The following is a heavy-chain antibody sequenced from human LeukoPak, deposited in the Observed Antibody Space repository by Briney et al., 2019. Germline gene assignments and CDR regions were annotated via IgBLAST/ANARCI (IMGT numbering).Heavy chain of an antibody. J-gene: IGHJ4*02. CDR1: GGSISSYY. CDR3: ARDWHSSGWYDY. V-gene: IGHV4-4*07. D-gene: IGHD6-19*01. CDR2: IYTSGST. Sequence: SETLSLNCTVSGGSISSYYWSWIRQPAGKGLEWIGRIYTSGSTNYNPSLKSRVTMSVDTSKNQFSLKLSSVTAADTAVYYCARDWHSSGWYDYWGQGTLVTVSS.